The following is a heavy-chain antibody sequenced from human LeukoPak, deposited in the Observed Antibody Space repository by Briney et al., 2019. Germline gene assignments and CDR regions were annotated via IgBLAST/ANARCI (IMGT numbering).Heavy chain of an antibody. D-gene: IGHD3-10*01. J-gene: IGHJ1*01. CDR1: GFTFSSYW. CDR3: ARAPSEIGSYYPEYFRH. Sequence: PGGSLSLSCAASGFTFSSYWMHCVRQAAGNGLLWVSRIKSDGSTNYADSVKGRFTSSRDNAKNTLSLQMNSLRAEDTGVYYCARAPSEIGSYYPEYFRHWGQGTLVTVSS. CDR2: IKSDGST. V-gene: IGHV3-74*01.